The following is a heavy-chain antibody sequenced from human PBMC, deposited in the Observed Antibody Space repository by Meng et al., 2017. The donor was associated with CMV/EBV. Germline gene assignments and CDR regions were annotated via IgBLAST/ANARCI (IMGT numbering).Heavy chain of an antibody. CDR3: ARGWGADIVVVPAAQKIFDY. D-gene: IGHD2-2*01. Sequence: FSGYYGGWIRQPPGKGLEWIGEINHSGSTNSNPSLKSRVTISVDTSKNQFSLKLSSVTAADTAVYYCARGWGADIVVVPAAQKIFDYWGQGTLVTVSS. CDR1: FSGYY. V-gene: IGHV4-34*01. CDR2: INHSGST. J-gene: IGHJ4*02.